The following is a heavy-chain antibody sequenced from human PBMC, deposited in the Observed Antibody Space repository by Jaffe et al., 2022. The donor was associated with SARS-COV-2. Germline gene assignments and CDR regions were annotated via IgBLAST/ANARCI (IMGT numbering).Heavy chain of an antibody. CDR1: GGSISNEIHY. D-gene: IGHD1-26*01. Sequence: QLQLQESGPGLVKPSETLSLTCFVSGGSISNEIHYWSWIRQSPGTGLEWIGSIYYSGNAYYNPSLKHRVTISVDTSKKHFSLRMSSLTAADTAVYYCAREMGTVEGLYFMDVWGKGATVTVSS. V-gene: IGHV4-39*02. CDR2: IYYSGNA. CDR3: AREMGTVEGLYFMDV. J-gene: IGHJ6*03.